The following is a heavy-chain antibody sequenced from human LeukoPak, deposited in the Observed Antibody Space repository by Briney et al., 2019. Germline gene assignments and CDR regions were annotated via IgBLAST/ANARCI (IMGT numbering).Heavy chain of an antibody. V-gene: IGHV3-23*01. CDR3: AREGSYGSGSYGSFDY. CDR2: ISGSGGST. CDR1: GFTFSSYA. Sequence: GGSLRLSCAASGFTFSSYAMSWVRQAPGKGLEWVSAISGSGGSTYYADSVKGRFTISRDNSKNTLYLQMNSLRAEDTAVYYCAREGSYGSGSYGSFDYWGQGTLVTVSS. J-gene: IGHJ4*02. D-gene: IGHD3-10*01.